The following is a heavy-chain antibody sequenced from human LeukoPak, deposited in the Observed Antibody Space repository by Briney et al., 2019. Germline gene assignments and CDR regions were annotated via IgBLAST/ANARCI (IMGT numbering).Heavy chain of an antibody. D-gene: IGHD5-18*01. Sequence: ASVKVSSTVSGYTLTELSMHWVRQAPGKRLERMGGFDPEDGETIYAQKFQGRVTMTEDTSTDTAYMELSSLRSEDTAVYYCATPPATKGYSYGYYFDYWGQGTLVTVSS. CDR1: GYTLTELS. CDR3: ATPPATKGYSYGYYFDY. V-gene: IGHV1-24*01. CDR2: FDPEDGET. J-gene: IGHJ4*02.